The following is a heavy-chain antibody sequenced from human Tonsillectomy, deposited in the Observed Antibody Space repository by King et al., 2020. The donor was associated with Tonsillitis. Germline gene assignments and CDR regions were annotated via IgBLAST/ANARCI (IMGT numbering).Heavy chain of an antibody. J-gene: IGHJ6*02. CDR3: ARGGLRFLEWLSSYAMDV. Sequence: VQLQESGPGLVKPSQTLSLTCAVSGGSISSGGYSWSWIRQPPGKGLEWIGYIYYSGSTYYNPSLKSRVTISVDTSKNQFSLKLSSVTAADTAVYYCARGGLRFLEWLSSYAMDVWGQGTTVTVSS. CDR2: IYYSGST. D-gene: IGHD3-3*01. CDR1: GGSISSGGYS. V-gene: IGHV4-30-4*07.